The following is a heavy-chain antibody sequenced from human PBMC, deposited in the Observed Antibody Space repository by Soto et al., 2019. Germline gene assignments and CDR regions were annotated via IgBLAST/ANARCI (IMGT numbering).Heavy chain of an antibody. V-gene: IGHV4-34*01. CDR1: GESFSGYH. D-gene: IGHD3-16*01. CDR2: INLSGST. CDR3: ARVLITYGGIMVPYNWFDT. Sequence: QVRLQQWGAGLLKPSETLSLSCAVYGESFSGYHWAWIRQPPGKGLEWIGEINLSGSTNYNPSLKSRVTISVDTSKDRFSLKLSSVTAADTAVYYCARVLITYGGIMVPYNWFDTWGQGNLVTVSS. J-gene: IGHJ5*02.